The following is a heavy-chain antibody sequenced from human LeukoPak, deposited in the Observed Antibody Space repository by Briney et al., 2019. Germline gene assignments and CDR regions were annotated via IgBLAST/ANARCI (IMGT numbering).Heavy chain of an antibody. Sequence: EGSLRLSCAASGFTFSSYSMNWVRQAPGKGLEWVSSISSSSSYIYYADSVKGRFTISRDNAKNSLYLQMNSLRAEDTAVYYCARFSGRAFDIWGQGTMVTVSS. CDR2: ISSSSSYI. CDR1: GFTFSSYS. CDR3: ARFSGRAFDI. V-gene: IGHV3-21*01. J-gene: IGHJ3*02.